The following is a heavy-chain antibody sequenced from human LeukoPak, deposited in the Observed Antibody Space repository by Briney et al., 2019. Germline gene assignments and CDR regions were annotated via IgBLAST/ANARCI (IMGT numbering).Heavy chain of an antibody. V-gene: IGHV3-30*19. CDR2: ISYDGSNK. CDR1: GFTYTNYW. CDR3: ARDMRYDFWSGTRRAFDI. D-gene: IGHD3-3*01. J-gene: IGHJ3*02. Sequence: GGSLRLSCAVSGFTYTNYWMSWVRQAPGKGLEWVAVISYDGSNKYYADSVKGRFTISRDNSKNTLYLQMNSLRAEDTAVYYCARDMRYDFWSGTRRAFDIWGQGTMVTVSS.